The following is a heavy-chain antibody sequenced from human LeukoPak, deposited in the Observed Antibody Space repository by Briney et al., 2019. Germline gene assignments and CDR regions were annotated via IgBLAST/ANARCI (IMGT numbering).Heavy chain of an antibody. CDR2: ISHSGST. J-gene: IGHJ3*02. CDR1: GASISSYY. D-gene: IGHD1-26*01. CDR3: ARPKFSGSYGDAFDI. Sequence: PSETLSLTCTVSGASISSYYYNWIRQPPGKGLEWIGYISHSGSTNYNPSLKSRVTISVDTSKNQFSLKLSSVTAADTAVYYCARPKFSGSYGDAFDIWGQGTMVTVSS. V-gene: IGHV4-59*08.